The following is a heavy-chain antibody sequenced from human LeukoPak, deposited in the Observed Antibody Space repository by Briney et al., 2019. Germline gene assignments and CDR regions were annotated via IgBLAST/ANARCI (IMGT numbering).Heavy chain of an antibody. Sequence: GRSLRLSCAASGFTFSSYAMHWVRQAPGKGLEWVAVISYDGSNKYYADSVKGRFTISRDNSKNTLYLQMNSLRAEDTAVYYCARVGSSSWFSFGYFDYWGQGTLVTVS. V-gene: IGHV3-30*04. CDR2: ISYDGSNK. J-gene: IGHJ4*02. CDR3: ARVGSSSWFSFGYFDY. CDR1: GFTFSSYA. D-gene: IGHD6-13*01.